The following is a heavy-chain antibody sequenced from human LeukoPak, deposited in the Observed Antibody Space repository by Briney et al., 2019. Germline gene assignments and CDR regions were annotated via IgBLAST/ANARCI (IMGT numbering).Heavy chain of an antibody. CDR1: GYTFTDYY. V-gene: IGHV1-2*02. CDR3: AREPLVGATNFDY. CDR2: INPNSGGT. D-gene: IGHD1-26*01. J-gene: IGHJ4*02. Sequence: ASVKVSCKASGYTFTDYYMHWVRQAPGQGLEWMGYINPNSGGTNFAQKFQGRITVTRDTSISTAYIELSGLRSDDTAVYFCAREPLVGATNFDYWGQGTLVTVSS.